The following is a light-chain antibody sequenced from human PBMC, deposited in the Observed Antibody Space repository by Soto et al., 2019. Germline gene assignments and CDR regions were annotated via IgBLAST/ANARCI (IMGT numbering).Light chain of an antibody. CDR1: QTVSSSH. CDR3: QHHEPSLPGYT. J-gene: IGKJ2*01. V-gene: IGKV3-20*01. Sequence: EVLLTQSPGTLSLSPGERATLSCRTSQTVSSSHLAWYQQQSGHAPRLLIYGVSSTATVIPDRFSGSGSGTDLALIISSREPEDFAVYYCQHHEPSLPGYTFGQGTKLEIK. CDR2: GVS.